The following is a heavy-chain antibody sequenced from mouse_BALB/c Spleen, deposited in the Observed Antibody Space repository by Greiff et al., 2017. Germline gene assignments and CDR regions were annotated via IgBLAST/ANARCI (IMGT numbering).Heavy chain of an antibody. CDR2: INPYNGDT. V-gene: IGHV1-37*01. CDR3: GTDSDYYAMDY. CDR1: GYSFTGYF. J-gene: IGHJ4*01. D-gene: IGHD2-4*01. Sequence: EVKLQESGPELVKPGASVKISCKASGYSFTGYFMNWVKQSHGKSLEWIGRINPYNGDTFYNQKFKGKATLTVDKSSSTAHMELLSLTSEDSAVYYCGTDSDYYAMDYWGQGTSVTVSS.